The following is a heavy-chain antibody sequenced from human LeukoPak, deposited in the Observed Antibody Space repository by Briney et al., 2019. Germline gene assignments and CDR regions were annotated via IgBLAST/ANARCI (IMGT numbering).Heavy chain of an antibody. J-gene: IGHJ5*02. D-gene: IGHD2-15*01. CDR2: IYYSGST. V-gene: IGHV4-39*07. CDR3: ARGVGYCSGGSCYSP. CDR1: GGSISSSSYY. Sequence: PSETLSLTCTVSGGSISSSSYYWGWIRQPPGKGLEWIGSIYYSGSTYYNPSLKSRVTISVDTSKNQFSLKLSSVTAADTAVYYCARGVGYCSGGSCYSPWGQGTLVTVSS.